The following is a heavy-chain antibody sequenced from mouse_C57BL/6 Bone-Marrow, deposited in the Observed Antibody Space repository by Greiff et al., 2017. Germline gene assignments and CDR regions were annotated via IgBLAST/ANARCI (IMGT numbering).Heavy chain of an antibody. D-gene: IGHD1-1*01. V-gene: IGHV1-81*01. J-gene: IGHJ3*01. CDR3: ASQITTVVEGY. CDR1: GYTFTSYG. CDR2: IYPRSGNT. Sequence: VQLQQSGAELARPGASVKLSCTASGYTFTSYGISWVKQRTGQGLEWIGEIYPRSGNTYYNEKFKGKATLTADKSSSTAYMELRSLTSEDSAVYFCASQITTVVEGYWGQGTLVTVSA.